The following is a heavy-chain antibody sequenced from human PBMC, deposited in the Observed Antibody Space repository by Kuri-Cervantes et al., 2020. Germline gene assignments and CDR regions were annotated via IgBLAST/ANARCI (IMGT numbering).Heavy chain of an antibody. Sequence: SETLSPTRTVSGGSISSYYWSWIRQPPGKGLEWIGYIYYSGSTNYNPSLKSRVTISADSSKNQFSLNLSSVTAADTAVYYCAREIDYGDYGWFDSWGQGTLVTVSS. CDR1: GGSISSYY. J-gene: IGHJ5*01. D-gene: IGHD4-17*01. CDR2: IYYSGST. V-gene: IGHV4-59*01. CDR3: AREIDYGDYGWFDS.